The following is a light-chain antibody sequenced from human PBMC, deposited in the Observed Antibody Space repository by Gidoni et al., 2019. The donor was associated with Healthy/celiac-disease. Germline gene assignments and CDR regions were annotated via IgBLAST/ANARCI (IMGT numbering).Light chain of an antibody. CDR2: AAS. J-gene: IGKJ4*02. V-gene: IGKV1-39*01. CDR3: QQSYSTLRLT. CDR1: QRISSY. Sequence: DIPMTQSPSSLSASVGDRVTITCWASQRISSYFKWYQQKPGKAPKLLIYAASSVQSGIPTRCSGSGAGTDFTLTISSLQPEDFATYYCQQSYSTLRLTFGGGTKVEIK.